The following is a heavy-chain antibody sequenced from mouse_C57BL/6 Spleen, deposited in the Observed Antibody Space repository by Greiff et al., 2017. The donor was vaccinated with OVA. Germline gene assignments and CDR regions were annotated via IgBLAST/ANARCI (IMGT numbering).Heavy chain of an antibody. CDR3: ASEGLQDLLYAMDY. D-gene: IGHD2-2*01. J-gene: IGHJ4*01. V-gene: IGHV1-82*01. CDR2: IYPGDGDT. Sequence: QVQLQQSGPELVKPGASVKISCKASGYAFSSSWMNWVKQRPGKGLEWIGRIYPGDGDTNYNGKFKGKATLTADNSSSTAYMQLNSRTSDYSAVYVCASEGLQDLLYAMDYWGQGTSVTVSS. CDR1: GYAFSSSW.